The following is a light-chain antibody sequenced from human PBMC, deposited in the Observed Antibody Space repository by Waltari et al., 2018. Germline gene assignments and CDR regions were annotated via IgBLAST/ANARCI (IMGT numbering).Light chain of an antibody. CDR1: SPAIGSHDF. CDR3: SSYTRGRTYV. CDR2: DVS. J-gene: IGLJ1*01. V-gene: IGLV2-14*03. Sequence: QSALTQPASVPGSPGQSIAISCSGSSPAIGSHDFVSWYQQHPGIAPKLIIFDVSSRPSGISYRFSGSKFGNTASLTIFGLQAEDEADYYCSSYTRGRTYVFGSGTKVTVL.